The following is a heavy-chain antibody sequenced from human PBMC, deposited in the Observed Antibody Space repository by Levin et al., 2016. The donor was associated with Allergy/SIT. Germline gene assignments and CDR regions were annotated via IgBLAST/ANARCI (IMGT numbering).Heavy chain of an antibody. CDR2: IYHSGST. CDR1: GGSISSGGYS. J-gene: IGHJ5*02. Sequence: SETLSLTCAVSGGSISSGGYSWSWIRQPPGKGLEWIGYIYHSGSTYYNPSLKSRVTISVDRSKNQFSLKLSSVTAADTAVYYCASGEGSYDNWFDPWGQGTLVTVSS. D-gene: IGHD3-10*01. CDR3: ASGEGSYDNWFDP. V-gene: IGHV4-30-2*01.